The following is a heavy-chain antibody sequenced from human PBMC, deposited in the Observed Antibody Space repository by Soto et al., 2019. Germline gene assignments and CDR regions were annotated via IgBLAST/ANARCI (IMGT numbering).Heavy chain of an antibody. CDR2: ISYDGSNK. CDR1: GFTFSSYG. Sequence: QVQLVESGGGVVQPGRSLRLSCAASGFTFSSYGMHWVRQAPGKGLEWVAVISYDGSNKYYADSVKGRFTISGDNSKNTLYLQMNSLRAGDTAVYYCAKVGRGGVVFDAFDIWGQGTMVTVSS. V-gene: IGHV3-30*18. D-gene: IGHD3-3*01. CDR3: AKVGRGGVVFDAFDI. J-gene: IGHJ3*02.